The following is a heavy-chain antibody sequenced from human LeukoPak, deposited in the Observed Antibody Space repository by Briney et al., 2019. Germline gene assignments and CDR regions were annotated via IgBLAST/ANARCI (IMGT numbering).Heavy chain of an antibody. CDR1: GGSFSGYY. D-gene: IGHD3-22*01. V-gene: IGHV4-34*01. CDR3: ATEYYYDSSGYYSGNY. J-gene: IGHJ4*02. Sequence: PSETLSLTCAAYGGSFSGYYWSWIRQPPGKGLEWIGEINHSGSTNYNPSLKSRVTISVDTSKNQFSLKLSSVTAADTAVYYCATEYYYDSSGYYSGNYWGQGTLVTVSS. CDR2: INHSGST.